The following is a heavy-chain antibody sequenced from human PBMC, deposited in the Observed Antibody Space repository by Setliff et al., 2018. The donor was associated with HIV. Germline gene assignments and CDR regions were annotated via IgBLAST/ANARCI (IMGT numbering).Heavy chain of an antibody. V-gene: IGHV4-39*06. CDR1: GGSISSSSYY. CDR2: IHHTGRT. Sequence: PSETLSLTCTVSGGSISSSSYYWGWVRQPPGKGLEWIGEIHHTGRTDYNPSLKGRVTISVDTSESQFTLRLHSVTAADTAVYYCAIAPLESMMTTANYFDSWGQGTLVTVSS. D-gene: IGHD4-17*01. CDR3: AIAPLESMMTTANYFDS. J-gene: IGHJ4*02.